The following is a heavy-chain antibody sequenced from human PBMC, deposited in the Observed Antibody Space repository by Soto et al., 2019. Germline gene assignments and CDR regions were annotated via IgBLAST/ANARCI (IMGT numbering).Heavy chain of an antibody. CDR2: IKQDGSEK. Sequence: GGSLRLSCAASGFTFTTYWMSWVRQAPGKGLEWVAHIKQDGSEKYYVDSVKGRFTISRDNAKNSLYLQMNSLRAEDTAVYYCVRERYSCPFWGRGTLVTVSS. CDR3: VRERYSCPF. D-gene: IGHD5-12*01. J-gene: IGHJ4*02. V-gene: IGHV3-7*03. CDR1: GFTFTTYW.